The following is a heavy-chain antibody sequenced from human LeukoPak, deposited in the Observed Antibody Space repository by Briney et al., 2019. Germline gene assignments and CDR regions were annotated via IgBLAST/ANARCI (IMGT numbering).Heavy chain of an antibody. V-gene: IGHV3-21*04. CDR1: GFIFSSYS. D-gene: IGHD3-22*01. J-gene: IGHJ4*02. CDR2: ISSSSGYI. Sequence: GGSLRLSCAASGFIFSSYSMNWVRQAPGKGLEWVSFISSSSGYIYYADSVKGRFTISRDNAKNSLYLQMNSLRAEDTALYYCVRDISGYYFDYWGQGTLVTVSS. CDR3: VRDISGYYFDY.